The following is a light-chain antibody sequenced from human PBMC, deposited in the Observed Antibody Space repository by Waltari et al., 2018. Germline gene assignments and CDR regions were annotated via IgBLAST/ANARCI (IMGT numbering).Light chain of an antibody. V-gene: IGLV1-47*01. CDR1: SSNIGNNY. CDR2: RND. J-gene: IGLJ3*02. CDR3: AAWDNSLSGWV. Sequence: QSVLTQPPSASGTPGQRVTISCSGISSNIGNNYVFWSQQLPGTAPKLHIYRNDQRPSGVPDRCSGSKSVTAASLAIGGLRSEDEADYHCAAWDNSLSGWVFGEGTKLTVL.